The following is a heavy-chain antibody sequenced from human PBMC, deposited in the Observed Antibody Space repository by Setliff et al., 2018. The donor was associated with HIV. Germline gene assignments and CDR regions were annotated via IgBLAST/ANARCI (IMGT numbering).Heavy chain of an antibody. CDR1: GGSFSGFY. CDR2: INYSGHT. Sequence: PSETLSLTCAVYGGSFSGFYWSWIRQPPGKGLEWIGEINYSGHTNYNSSLKSRVTISVDTSKNQFSLNLSSVTAADTAVYYCARGWQLELPGTYYFYMDVWGKGTTVTVSS. V-gene: IGHV4-34*01. D-gene: IGHD1-7*01. CDR3: ARGWQLELPGTYYFYMDV. J-gene: IGHJ6*03.